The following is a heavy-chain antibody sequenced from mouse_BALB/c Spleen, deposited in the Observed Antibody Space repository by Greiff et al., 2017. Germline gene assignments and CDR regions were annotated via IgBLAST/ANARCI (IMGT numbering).Heavy chain of an antibody. Sequence: QVQLKESGPGLVAPSQSLSITCTVSGFSLTGYGVNWVRQPPGKGLEWLGMIWGDGSTDYNSALKSRLSISKDNSKSQVFLKMNSLQADDTARYYGARETTATGGAMDYWGQGTSVTVSS. V-gene: IGHV2-6-7*01. CDR1: GFSLTGYG. CDR2: IWGDGST. D-gene: IGHD1-2*01. J-gene: IGHJ4*01. CDR3: ARETTATGGAMDY.